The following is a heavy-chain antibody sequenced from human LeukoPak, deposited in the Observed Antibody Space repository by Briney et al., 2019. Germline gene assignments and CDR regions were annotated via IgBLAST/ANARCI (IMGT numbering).Heavy chain of an antibody. Sequence: LETLSLTCTVSGGSINGYYWTWIRQPPGKGLEWIGYIYYSGSTNYNPSLKSRVTLSVHTSKNQFSLRLSSVTAADTAIYYCARRRLGDAFDVWGQGTMVAVSS. CDR3: ARRRLGDAFDV. CDR2: IYYSGST. CDR1: GGSINGYY. D-gene: IGHD3-16*01. J-gene: IGHJ3*01. V-gene: IGHV4-59*08.